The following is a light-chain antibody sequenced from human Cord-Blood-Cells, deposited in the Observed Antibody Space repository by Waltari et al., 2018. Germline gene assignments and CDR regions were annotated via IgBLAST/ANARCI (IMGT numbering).Light chain of an antibody. Sequence: SYALTPPSSVSVSPGQPARLTCSGPLLAKNYARWFQQKPGQAPVLVIYKDSERPSGIPERFSGSSSGTTVTLTISGAQVEDEADYYCYSAADNNRVFGGGTKLTVL. CDR2: KDS. V-gene: IGLV3-27*01. J-gene: IGLJ2*01. CDR1: LLAKNY. CDR3: YSAADNNRV.